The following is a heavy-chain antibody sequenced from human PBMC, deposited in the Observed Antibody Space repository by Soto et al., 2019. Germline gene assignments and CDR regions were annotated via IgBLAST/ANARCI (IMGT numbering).Heavy chain of an antibody. CDR1: SGSISSSNW. J-gene: IGHJ4*02. CDR3: ASRTGRVTDYYFDY. V-gene: IGHV4-4*02. Sequence: PSETLSLTCAVSSGSISSSNWWSWVRQPPGKGLEWIGEIYHSGSTNYNPSLKSRVTISVDKSKNQFSLKLSSVTAADTAVYYCASRTGRVTDYYFDYWGQGTLVTVSS. D-gene: IGHD4-4*01. CDR2: IYHSGST.